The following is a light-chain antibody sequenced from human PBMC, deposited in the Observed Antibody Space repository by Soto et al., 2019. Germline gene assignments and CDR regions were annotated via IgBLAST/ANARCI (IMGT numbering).Light chain of an antibody. Sequence: EIQMTQSPSSLSASVGDRVTITCRASQSIDNYLSWYQQIPGKAPKLLIYAASNLQRGVPSRFSGSGSGTEFTLTISNLQPDDFAVYYCQQCFSLPPTFGHGTKVDI. CDR2: AAS. CDR1: QSIDNY. J-gene: IGKJ1*01. CDR3: QQCFSLPPT. V-gene: IGKV1-39*01.